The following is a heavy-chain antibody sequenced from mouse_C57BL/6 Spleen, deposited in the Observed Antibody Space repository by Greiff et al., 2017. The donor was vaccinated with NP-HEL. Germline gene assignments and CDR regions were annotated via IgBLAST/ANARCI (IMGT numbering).Heavy chain of an antibody. CDR3: ARTYYDGVWFDY. V-gene: IGHV1-26*01. J-gene: IGHJ3*01. Sequence: VQLQQSGPELVKPGASVKMSCKASGYTFTDYYMNWVKQSHGKSLEWIGDINPNNGGTSYNQKFKGKATLTVDKSSSTAYMELRSLTSEDSAVYYCARTYYDGVWFDYWGQGTLVTVSA. CDR2: INPNNGGT. CDR1: GYTFTDYY. D-gene: IGHD1-1*01.